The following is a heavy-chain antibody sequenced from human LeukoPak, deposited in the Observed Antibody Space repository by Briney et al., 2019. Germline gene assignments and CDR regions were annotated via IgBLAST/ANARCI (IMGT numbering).Heavy chain of an antibody. J-gene: IGHJ4*02. Sequence: GGSLILSCAASGFIFSNYAMSWVRQVPGRGMEWVSTISSRGDSTYVADSVKGRFTISRDNSKNSLYLQMNTVRAEDTAVYYCVKGPRPDITVAHTVENWGQGTLVTVSS. CDR3: VKGPRPDITVAHTVEN. D-gene: IGHD6-19*01. CDR2: ISSRGDST. CDR1: GFIFSNYA. V-gene: IGHV3-23*01.